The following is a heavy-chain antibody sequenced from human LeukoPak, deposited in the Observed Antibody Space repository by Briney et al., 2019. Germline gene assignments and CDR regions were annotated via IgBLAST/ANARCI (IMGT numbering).Heavy chain of an antibody. Sequence: SETLSLTCTVSRGSISGSIRSYYWSWLRQPPGNGLDWIGYISSSGSTNDNPSLRSRVTISFDTSKNQFFLNLSSVSAADTAVYYCARIPLGYSGAYYFDYWGQGTLVTVSP. V-gene: IGHV4-4*09. J-gene: IGHJ4*02. CDR3: ARIPLGYSGAYYFDY. CDR2: ISSSGST. CDR1: RGSISGSIRSYY. D-gene: IGHD5-12*01.